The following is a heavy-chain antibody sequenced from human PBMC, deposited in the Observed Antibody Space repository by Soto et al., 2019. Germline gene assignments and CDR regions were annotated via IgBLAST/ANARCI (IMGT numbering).Heavy chain of an antibody. Sequence: QVQLVQAGAEVKKPGSSVKVSCKASGGTFSSYAISCVRQAPGQGLQWMGGIIHIFGTANYAQKFQGRVTITADESTSTAYMELSSLRSEDTAVYYCARNVVGATKKTPSSYYYYGMDVWGQGTTVTVSS. CDR3: ARNVVGATKKTPSSYYYYGMDV. J-gene: IGHJ6*02. CDR1: GGTFSSYA. V-gene: IGHV1-69*01. D-gene: IGHD1-26*01. CDR2: IIHIFGTA.